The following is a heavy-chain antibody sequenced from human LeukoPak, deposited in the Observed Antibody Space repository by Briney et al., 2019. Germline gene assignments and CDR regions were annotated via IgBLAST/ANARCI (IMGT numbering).Heavy chain of an antibody. D-gene: IGHD3-3*01. Sequence: SETLSLTCTVSGGSISSYNWSWIRQPPGKGLEWVGYIYYSGSTNYNPSPKSRGTISVDPSKNQFSLKLTSVTAADTAVYYCARGVPEYYDFWSGYFYYFDYWGQGTLVTVSS. CDR3: ARGVPEYYDFWSGYFYYFDY. J-gene: IGHJ4*02. CDR2: IYYSGST. CDR1: GGSISSYN. V-gene: IGHV4-59*01.